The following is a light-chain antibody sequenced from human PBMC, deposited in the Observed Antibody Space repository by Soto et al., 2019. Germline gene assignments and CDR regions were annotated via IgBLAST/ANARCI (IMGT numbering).Light chain of an antibody. CDR2: GAS. CDR3: QQSGDSPPS. J-gene: IGKJ1*01. Sequence: EVVLTQSPGTLSVSPGERATLSCRASQSVRNNYLAWYQQKPCQAPRRLIYGASRSATGIPDRFSRSGSGTDFTLTITSLEHEDLAVYFCQQSGDSPPSLGQGTKV. V-gene: IGKV3-20*01. CDR1: QSVRNNY.